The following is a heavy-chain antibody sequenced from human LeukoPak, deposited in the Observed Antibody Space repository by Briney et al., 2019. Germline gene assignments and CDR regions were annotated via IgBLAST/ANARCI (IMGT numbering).Heavy chain of an antibody. Sequence: PSETLSLTCTVSGGSISSSSYYWGWIRQPPGKGLEWIGSIYYSGSTYYNPSLKSRVTISVDTSKNQFSLELSSVTAADPAVYYCARHPMGGTTFFDYWGQGTLVTVSS. CDR3: ARHPMGGTTFFDY. CDR2: IYYSGST. CDR1: GGSISSSSYY. D-gene: IGHD1-7*01. J-gene: IGHJ4*02. V-gene: IGHV4-39*01.